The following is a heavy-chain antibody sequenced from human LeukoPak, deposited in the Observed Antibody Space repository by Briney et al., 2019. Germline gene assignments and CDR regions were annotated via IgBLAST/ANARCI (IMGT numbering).Heavy chain of an antibody. Sequence: SETLSLTCAVSGYSISSGYYWGWIRPPPGKGLEWIGSIYHSGSTYYNPSLKSRVTISVDTSKNYFSLKLSSVTAADTAVYYCARLRENGDYGIDYWGQGTLVTVSS. CDR2: IYHSGST. CDR1: GYSISSGYY. V-gene: IGHV4-38-2*01. J-gene: IGHJ4*02. CDR3: ARLRENGDYGIDY. D-gene: IGHD4-17*01.